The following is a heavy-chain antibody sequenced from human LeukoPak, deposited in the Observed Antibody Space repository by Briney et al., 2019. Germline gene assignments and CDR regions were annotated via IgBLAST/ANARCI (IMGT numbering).Heavy chain of an antibody. D-gene: IGHD3-10*01. J-gene: IGHJ6*02. V-gene: IGHV3-23*01. CDR1: GFTFSSYT. Sequence: PGGSLRLSCAASGFTFSSYTMSWVRQPPGKGLEWVSAISGSGGSTYYADSVKGRFTISRDNSKNTLYLQMNSLRADDTAVDYCAGQRAMYYYGSGSYYSPPSYYYYYGMDVWGQGTTVTVSS. CDR2: ISGSGGST. CDR3: AGQRAMYYYGSGSYYSPPSYYYYYGMDV.